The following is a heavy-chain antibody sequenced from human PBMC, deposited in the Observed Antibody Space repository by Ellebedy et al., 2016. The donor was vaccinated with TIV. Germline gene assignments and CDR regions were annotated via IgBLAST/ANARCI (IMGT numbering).Heavy chain of an antibody. CDR2: ISSRSTTI. D-gene: IGHD3-22*01. CDR1: GFTFSPYA. CDR3: AKGRGGGSDSSAPKYYFDY. V-gene: IGHV3-48*01. J-gene: IGHJ4*02. Sequence: PGGSLRLSCAASGFTFSPYAMAWVRQAPGKGREWVSYISSRSTTIDYADSVEGRFIISRDNSKKTLYLQMNSLRAEDTAVYYCAKGRGGGSDSSAPKYYFDYWGLGTLVTVSS.